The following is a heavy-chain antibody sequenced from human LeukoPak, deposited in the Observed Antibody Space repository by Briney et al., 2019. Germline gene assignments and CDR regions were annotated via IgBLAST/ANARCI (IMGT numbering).Heavy chain of an antibody. Sequence: ASVKVSRKASGYTFTSYYMHWVRQAPGQGLEWMGIINPSGGSTSYAQKFQGRVTMTRDMSTSTVYMELSSLRSEDTAVYYCAREGQQWLDDYWGQGTLVTVSS. J-gene: IGHJ4*02. CDR3: AREGQQWLDDY. CDR1: GYTFTSYY. V-gene: IGHV1-46*01. D-gene: IGHD6-19*01. CDR2: INPSGGST.